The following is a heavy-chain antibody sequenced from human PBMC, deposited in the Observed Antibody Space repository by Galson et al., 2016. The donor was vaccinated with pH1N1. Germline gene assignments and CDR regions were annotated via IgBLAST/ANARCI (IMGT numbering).Heavy chain of an antibody. V-gene: IGHV3-23*01. CDR3: AKGGYGDYGLLVFDI. CDR1: GSNSDYN. CDR2: ISGSGGRK. J-gene: IGHJ3*02. D-gene: IGHD4-17*01. Sequence: SLRLSCAASGSNSDYNMNWVRVAPGKGLEWVSSISGSGGRKHCADSVQGRFIISRDNSKNTLYLQMNSLRAGDTALYFCAKGGYGDYGLLVFDIWGQGTMVIVSS.